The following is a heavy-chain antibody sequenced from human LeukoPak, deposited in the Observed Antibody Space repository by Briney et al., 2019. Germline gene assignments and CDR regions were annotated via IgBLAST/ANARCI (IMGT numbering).Heavy chain of an antibody. D-gene: IGHD6-19*01. CDR3: ARAPTKIAVAGMGY. J-gene: IGHJ4*02. CDR1: GFTFSSYS. Sequence: HPGGSLRLSCAASGFTFSSYSMNWVRQAPGKGLEWVSYISSSSSTIYYADSVKGRFTISRDNAKNSLYLQMNSLRAEDTAVYYCARAPTKIAVAGMGYWGQGTLVTVSS. CDR2: ISSSSSTI. V-gene: IGHV3-48*04.